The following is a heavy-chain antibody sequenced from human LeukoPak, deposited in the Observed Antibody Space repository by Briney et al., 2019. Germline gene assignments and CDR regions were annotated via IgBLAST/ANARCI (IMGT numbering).Heavy chain of an antibody. J-gene: IGHJ4*02. V-gene: IGHV3-53*01. CDR3: PRVVEPLAANTLAY. CDR1: GFTVITND. Sequence: PGGSLRLSCAASGFTVITNDMTWVRQAPGKGLEWASVLYSDGNTKYADSVQGRFPISRANSKKPLFLKMKGLSPHDPPPFYIPRVVEPLAANTLAYWGQGTLVTVSS. D-gene: IGHD1-14*01. CDR2: LYSDGNT.